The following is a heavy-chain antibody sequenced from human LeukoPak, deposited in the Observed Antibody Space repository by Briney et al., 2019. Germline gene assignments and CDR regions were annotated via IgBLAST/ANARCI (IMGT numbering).Heavy chain of an antibody. D-gene: IGHD5-18*01. V-gene: IGHV3-43D*03. J-gene: IGHJ4*02. CDR1: GFTFGDYA. Sequence: PGGSLRLSCAASGFTFGDYAMHWVRQAPGKGLEWVSLITWDAGSTYYADSVKGRFTISRDNAKNTLYLQMNSLRAEDTAVYYCARVSYSYGLIDYWGQGTLVTVSS. CDR3: ARVSYSYGLIDY. CDR2: ITWDAGST.